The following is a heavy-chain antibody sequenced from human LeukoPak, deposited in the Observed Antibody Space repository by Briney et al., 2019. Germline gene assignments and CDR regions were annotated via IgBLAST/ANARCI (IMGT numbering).Heavy chain of an antibody. D-gene: IGHD2-8*01. V-gene: IGHV3-48*01. Sequence: GVSLRLSCAASGFTFSSYSMNWVRQAPGKGLEWVSYISSRSSTLYYADSVKGRFTISRDNAKNSLYLQMNSLRAEDTAVYYCARGNSAVLDYWGQGTLVTVSS. CDR2: ISSRSSTL. CDR1: GFTFSSYS. J-gene: IGHJ4*02. CDR3: ARGNSAVLDY.